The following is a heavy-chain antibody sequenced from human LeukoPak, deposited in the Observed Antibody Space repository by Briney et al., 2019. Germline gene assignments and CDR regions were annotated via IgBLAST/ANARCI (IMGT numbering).Heavy chain of an antibody. CDR3: AGDRVLNDAFDI. V-gene: IGHV4-34*01. Sequence: SETLSLTCAVYGGSFSGYYWSWIRQPPGKGLEWIGEINHSGSTNYNPSLKSRVTLSVDTSKNQFSLKLSSVTAADTAVYYCAGDRVLNDAFDIWGQGTMVTVSS. J-gene: IGHJ3*02. CDR2: INHSGST. CDR1: GGSFSGYY.